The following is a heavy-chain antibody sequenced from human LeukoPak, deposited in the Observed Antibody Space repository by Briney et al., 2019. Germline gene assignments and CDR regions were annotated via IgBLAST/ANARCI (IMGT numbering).Heavy chain of an antibody. V-gene: IGHV4-38-2*01. D-gene: IGHD3-22*01. CDR2: VYRSGST. CDR1: GYSISSGYH. J-gene: IGHJ4*02. CDR3: ARGQQDSISGFDY. Sequence: SETLSLTCVVSGYSISSGYHWGWIRQPPVEGLEWIGSVYRSGSTYYNPSLKSRVTISVDTSKNQFSLKLSSVTAADTAVYYCARGQQDSISGFDYWGQGTLVTVSS.